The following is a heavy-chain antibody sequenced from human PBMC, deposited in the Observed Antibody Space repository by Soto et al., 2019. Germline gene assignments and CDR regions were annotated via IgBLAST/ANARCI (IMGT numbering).Heavy chain of an antibody. CDR2: IYYSGST. CDR3: ARVINGAFDY. Sequence: QVQLQESGPGLVKPSETLSLTCTVSGGSISSYYWSWIRQPPGKGLEWIGYIYYSGSTNYNPSLKSRVTISVDTSKNQFSLKLSSVTAADTAVYYCARVINGAFDYWGQGTLVTVSS. D-gene: IGHD3-10*01. J-gene: IGHJ4*02. CDR1: GGSISSYY. V-gene: IGHV4-59*01.